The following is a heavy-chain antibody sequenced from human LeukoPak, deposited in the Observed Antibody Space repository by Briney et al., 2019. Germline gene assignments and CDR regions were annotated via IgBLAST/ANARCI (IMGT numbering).Heavy chain of an antibody. Sequence: SETLSLTCTVSGGSISSYYWSWIRQPPGKGLEGIGYIYTSGSTNYNPSLKSRVTISVDTSKNQFSLKLSSVTAADTAVYYCARHRRTLFGVVSEFDPWGQGTLVTVSS. CDR3: ARHRRTLFGVVSEFDP. D-gene: IGHD3-3*01. CDR1: GGSISSYY. CDR2: IYTSGST. V-gene: IGHV4-4*09. J-gene: IGHJ5*02.